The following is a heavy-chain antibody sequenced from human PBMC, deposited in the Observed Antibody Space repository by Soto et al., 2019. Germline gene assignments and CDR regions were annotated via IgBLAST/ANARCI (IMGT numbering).Heavy chain of an antibody. CDR1: GYTFTSYA. J-gene: IGHJ4*02. V-gene: IGHV1-2*04. CDR3: ARDYYDSSGYYSFDY. Sequence: ASVKVSCKASGYTFTSYAMHWVRQAPGQGLEWMGWINPNSGGTNYAQKFQGWVTMTRDTSISTAYMELSRLRSDDTAVYYCARDYYDSSGYYSFDYWGQGTLVTVSS. D-gene: IGHD3-22*01. CDR2: INPNSGGT.